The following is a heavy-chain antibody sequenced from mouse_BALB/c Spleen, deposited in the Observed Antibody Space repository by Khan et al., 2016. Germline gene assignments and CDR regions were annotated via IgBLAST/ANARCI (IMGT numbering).Heavy chain of an antibody. CDR3: ARYYGSSYAMDY. J-gene: IGHJ4*01. V-gene: IGHV1S81*02. CDR1: GYTFTSYW. D-gene: IGHD1-1*01. Sequence: VQLQESGAELVKPGASVKLSCKASGYTFTSYWMHWVKQRPGQGLEWIGEINPSNGRTNYNEKFKSKATLTVDKSSSTAYMQLSSLTSEDSAVYYCARYYGSSYAMDYWGQGTSVTVSS. CDR2: INPSNGRT.